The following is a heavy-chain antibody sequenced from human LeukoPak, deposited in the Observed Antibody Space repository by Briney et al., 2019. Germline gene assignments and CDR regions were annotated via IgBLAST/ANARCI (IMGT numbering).Heavy chain of an antibody. V-gene: IGHV4-39*01. CDR1: GGSISSSSYY. CDR2: IYYSGST. D-gene: IGHD6-19*01. J-gene: IGHJ4*02. Sequence: SETLSLTCTVSGGSISSSSYYWGWIRQPPGKGLEWIGSIYYSGSTYYNPSLKSRVTIPVDTSKNQFSLKLSSVTAADTAVYYCARHAAVAGTVDYWGQGTLVTVSS. CDR3: ARHAAVAGTVDY.